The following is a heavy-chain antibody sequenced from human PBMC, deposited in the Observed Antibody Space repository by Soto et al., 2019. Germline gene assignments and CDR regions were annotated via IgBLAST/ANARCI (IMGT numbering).Heavy chain of an antibody. J-gene: IGHJ6*02. D-gene: IGHD3-3*01. Sequence: GESLKISCKGSGYSFITYWIVWVRQMPGKGLEWMGIIYPGDSDTRYSPSFQGQVTISADESITTAYLQWSSLKASDTAIYYCARFSGYYLSYGMDVWGQGTTVTVSS. CDR2: IYPGDSDT. CDR3: ARFSGYYLSYGMDV. CDR1: GYSFITYW. V-gene: IGHV5-51*01.